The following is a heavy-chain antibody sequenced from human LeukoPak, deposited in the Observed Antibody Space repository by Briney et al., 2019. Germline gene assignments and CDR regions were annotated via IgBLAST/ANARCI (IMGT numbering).Heavy chain of an antibody. CDR2: IWYDGSNK. D-gene: IGHD3-3*01. J-gene: IGHJ6*03. V-gene: IGHV3-33*01. Sequence: GGSLRLSCAASGFTFSSYGMHWVRQAPGKGLEWVAVIWYDGSNKYYADSVKGRFTISRDNSKNTLYLQMNSLRAEDTAVYYCASGPNYDFWSGYYTNYYYYMDLWGKGTTVTVSS. CDR1: GFTFSSYG. CDR3: ASGPNYDFWSGYYTNYYYYMDL.